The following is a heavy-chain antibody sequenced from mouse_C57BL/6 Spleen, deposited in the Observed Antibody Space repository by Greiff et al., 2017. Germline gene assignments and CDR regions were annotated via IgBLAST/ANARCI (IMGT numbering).Heavy chain of an antibody. CDR1: GYTFTSYW. Sequence: QVQLQQPGTELVKPGASVKLSCKASGYTFTSYWMHWVKQRPGQGLEWIGNINPSNGGTNYNEKFKSKATLTGDKSSSTAYMQLSSLTAEDSAVYYCARNGALYVNYRGEAMDDWDQGTSVTVSS. J-gene: IGHJ4*01. V-gene: IGHV1-53*01. CDR2: INPSNGGT. CDR3: ARNGALYVNYRGEAMDD. D-gene: IGHD2-1*01.